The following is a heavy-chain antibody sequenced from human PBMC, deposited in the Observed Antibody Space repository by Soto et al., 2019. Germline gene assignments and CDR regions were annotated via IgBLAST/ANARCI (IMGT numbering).Heavy chain of an antibody. Sequence: GGSLRLSCAASGFIFSNCAMHWVRQAPGKGLEWVALISYDEINKYYADSVKGRFTISRDNSKNTLSLQMDSLRDEDTAIYYCARGSNGYHFDYWGQGTLVTVSS. J-gene: IGHJ4*02. CDR2: ISYDEINK. V-gene: IGHV3-30-3*01. CDR1: GFIFSNCA. D-gene: IGHD5-12*01. CDR3: ARGSNGYHFDY.